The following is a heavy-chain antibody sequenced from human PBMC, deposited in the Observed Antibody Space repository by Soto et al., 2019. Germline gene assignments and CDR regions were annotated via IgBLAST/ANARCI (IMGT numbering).Heavy chain of an antibody. CDR3: ARTFDY. Sequence: GGSLRISCAASGFTFSSYGMHWVRQAPGKGLEWVAVISYDGSNKYYADSVRGRFTISRDNSKNTLYLQMNSLRAEDTAVYYCARTFDYWGQGTLVTVSS. CDR1: GFTFSSYG. V-gene: IGHV3-30*03. CDR2: ISYDGSNK. J-gene: IGHJ4*02.